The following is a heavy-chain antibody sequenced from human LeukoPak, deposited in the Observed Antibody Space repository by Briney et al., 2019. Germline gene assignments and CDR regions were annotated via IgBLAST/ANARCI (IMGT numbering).Heavy chain of an antibody. J-gene: IGHJ4*02. CDR1: GYRFTSYW. V-gene: IGHV5-51*01. D-gene: IGHD2-15*01. CDR3: ARRLLGYCSGGSCEYYFDY. Sequence: GESLKISCKGSGYRFTSYWIGWVRQMPGKGLEWMGIIYPGDSDTRYSPSFQGQVTISADKSISTAYLQWSSLKASYTAMYYCARRLLGYCSGGSCEYYFDYWGQGTLVTVSS. CDR2: IYPGDSDT.